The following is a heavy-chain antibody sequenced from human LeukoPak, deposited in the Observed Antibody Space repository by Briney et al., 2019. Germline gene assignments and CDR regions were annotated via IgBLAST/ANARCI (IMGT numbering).Heavy chain of an antibody. CDR2: ISGSGGST. CDR3: ANDISTLMWIVVVTPDAFDI. J-gene: IGHJ3*02. CDR1: GFTFSSYA. D-gene: IGHD2-21*02. Sequence: PGGSLRLSCAASGFTFSSYAMSWVRQAPGKGLEWVSAISGSGGSTYYADSVKGRFTISRDNSKNTLYLQMNSLRAEDTAVYYCANDISTLMWIVVVTPDAFDIWGQGTMVTVS. V-gene: IGHV3-23*01.